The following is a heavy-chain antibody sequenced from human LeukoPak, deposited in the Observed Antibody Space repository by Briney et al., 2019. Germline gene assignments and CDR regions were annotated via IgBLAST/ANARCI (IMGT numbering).Heavy chain of an antibody. CDR1: GFTFSAWA. CDR3: ARVGYYASGPFSYFDY. J-gene: IGHJ4*02. Sequence: GGSLRLSCAASGFTFSAWAMSWVRQAPGKGLEWVAVISYDGSNEYYADSVKGRFTISRDNSKNTLYLQMNSLSVEDTAVYYCARVGYYASGPFSYFDYWGQGTLVTVSS. V-gene: IGHV3-30-3*01. CDR2: ISYDGSNE. D-gene: IGHD3-10*01.